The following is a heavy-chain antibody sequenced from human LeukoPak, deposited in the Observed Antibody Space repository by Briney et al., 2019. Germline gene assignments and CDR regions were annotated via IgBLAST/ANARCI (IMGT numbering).Heavy chain of an antibody. V-gene: IGHV4-39*01. J-gene: IGHJ4*02. D-gene: IGHD6-13*01. CDR2: IYYSGST. CDR1: GGSISSSSYY. Sequence: SETLSLTCTVSGGSISSSSYYWGWIRQPPGKGLEWIGSIYYSGSTYYNPSLKSRVTISVDTSKNQFSLKLSSVTAADTAVYYCARSRIAAADFDYWGQGTLSPSPQ. CDR3: ARSRIAAADFDY.